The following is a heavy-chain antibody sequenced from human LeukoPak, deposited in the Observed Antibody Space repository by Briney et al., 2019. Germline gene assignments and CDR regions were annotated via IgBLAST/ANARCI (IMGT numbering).Heavy chain of an antibody. CDR1: GFNFKNYA. CDR3: AKNHAANYGSDYYFDS. Sequence: GSLRLSCTASGFNFKNYAMSWVRQAPGKGLDWVAAISASGSGPYYLQSVKGRFTISRDNSKNTFYLQMDSLSAEDTAMYYCAKNHAANYGSDYYFDSWGQGTLVTVSS. D-gene: IGHD3-10*01. CDR2: ISASGSGP. V-gene: IGHV3-23*01. J-gene: IGHJ4*02.